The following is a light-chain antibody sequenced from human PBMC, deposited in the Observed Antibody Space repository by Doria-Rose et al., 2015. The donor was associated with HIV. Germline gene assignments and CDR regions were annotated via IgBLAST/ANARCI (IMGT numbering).Light chain of an antibody. Sequence: TQSPGTLSLSPGDRATLSCRASQSFSSTYLAWYQQKPGQAPSLLIYDGSTRATGIPDRFSASGSGTDFTLTINRLEPEDFALYYCHQYGTSRTFGQGTKVEI. CDR3: HQYGTSRT. J-gene: IGKJ1*01. CDR2: DGS. CDR1: QSFSSTY. V-gene: IGKV3-20*01.